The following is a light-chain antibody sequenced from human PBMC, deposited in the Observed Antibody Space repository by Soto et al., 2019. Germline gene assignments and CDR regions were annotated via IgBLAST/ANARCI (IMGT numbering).Light chain of an antibody. J-gene: IGKJ1*01. CDR2: AAS. Sequence: DIQMTQSPSSLSASVGDRVTITCRASQSISSYLNWYQQKPGKAPKLLIYAASSLQSGVPSRFSGSGSGKDFTLTISSLQPEDFATYSCQQSYSTPWTFGQGTKVEIK. CDR3: QQSYSTPWT. CDR1: QSISSY. V-gene: IGKV1-39*01.